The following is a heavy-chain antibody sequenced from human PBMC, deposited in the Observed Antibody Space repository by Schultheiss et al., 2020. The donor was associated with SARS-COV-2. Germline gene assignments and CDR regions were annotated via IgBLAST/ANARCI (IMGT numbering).Heavy chain of an antibody. CDR2: IGTAGDT. J-gene: IGHJ4*02. CDR1: GFTFSSYD. CDR3: ARDGGIAAAGLGTFDY. D-gene: IGHD6-13*01. V-gene: IGHV3-13*01. Sequence: GGSLRLSCAASGFTFSSYDMHWVRQATGKGLEWVSAIGTAGDTYYPGSVKGRFTISRDNSKNSLYLQMNSLRAEDTAVYYCARDGGIAAAGLGTFDYWGQGTLVTVSS.